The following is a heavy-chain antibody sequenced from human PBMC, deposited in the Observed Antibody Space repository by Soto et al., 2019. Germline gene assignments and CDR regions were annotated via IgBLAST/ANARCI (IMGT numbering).Heavy chain of an antibody. CDR3: ARGYGRTFDY. J-gene: IGHJ4*02. CDR1: GGSFSGYY. D-gene: IGHD3-10*01. V-gene: IGHV4-34*01. CDR2: INNSGRP. Sequence: QVQLQQWGAGLLKPSETLSLTCAAYGGSFSGYYWRWIRQPPGKGLEWIVEINNSGRPTHNPSIKSPVTISVDTSKHQFSLKLRSVTAADTAVYYCARGYGRTFDYWGQGTLVTVSS.